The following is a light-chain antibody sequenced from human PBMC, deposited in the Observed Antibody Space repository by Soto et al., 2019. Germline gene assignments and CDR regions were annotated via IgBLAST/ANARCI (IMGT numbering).Light chain of an antibody. CDR2: GAS. J-gene: IGKJ1*01. V-gene: IGKV3-20*01. CDR3: QQYCSSQS. CDR1: QSVSSSY. Sequence: EIVLTQSPGTLSLSPGERATLSCRASQSVSSSYLAWYQQKPGQAPRLLIYGASSRATGIPDRFSGSGSGTDFTLTISRLEPEDFALYYCQQYCSSQSFGQGTKVEIK.